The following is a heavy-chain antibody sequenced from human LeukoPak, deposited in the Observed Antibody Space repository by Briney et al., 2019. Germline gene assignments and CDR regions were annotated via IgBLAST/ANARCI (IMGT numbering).Heavy chain of an antibody. Sequence: GGSLRLSCAASGFTFSSYEMNWVRQAPGKGLEGVSYISSSGSTIYYADSVKGRFTISRDNAKNSLYLQMNSLRAEDTAVYYCARDSLRHDAFDIWGQGTMVTVSS. D-gene: IGHD4-17*01. CDR3: ARDSLRHDAFDI. J-gene: IGHJ3*02. CDR2: ISSSGSTI. V-gene: IGHV3-48*03. CDR1: GFTFSSYE.